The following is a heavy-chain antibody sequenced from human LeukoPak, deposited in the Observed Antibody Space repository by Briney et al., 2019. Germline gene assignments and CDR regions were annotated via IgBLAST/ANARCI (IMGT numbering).Heavy chain of an antibody. V-gene: IGHV1-18*01. D-gene: IGHD3-10*02. CDR3: AGDGALSTERAMDV. CDR2: ISAYNGNT. CDR1: GYTFTTYG. J-gene: IGHJ6*03. Sequence: ASVKVSCKASGYTFTTYGITWVRQAPGQGLEWMGWISAYNGNTNSAQKLQDRVTMTTDTSTSTAYMELRSLRSDDTAVYYCAGDGALSTERAMDVWGKGTTVAVSS.